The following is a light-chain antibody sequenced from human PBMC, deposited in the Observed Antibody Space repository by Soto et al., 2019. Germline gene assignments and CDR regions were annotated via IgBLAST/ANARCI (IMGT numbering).Light chain of an antibody. CDR3: GTWDSSLSAGGV. CDR1: IPDLGHNY. Sequence: QSVLTQPPSVSAAPGPKVTISCSGSIPDLGHNYVSWYQQLPGTAPKLLIYENNKRPSGIPDRFSGSKSGTSATLGITGLQTGDEADYYCGTWDSSLSAGGVFGTGTKVTVL. CDR2: ENN. J-gene: IGLJ1*01. V-gene: IGLV1-51*02.